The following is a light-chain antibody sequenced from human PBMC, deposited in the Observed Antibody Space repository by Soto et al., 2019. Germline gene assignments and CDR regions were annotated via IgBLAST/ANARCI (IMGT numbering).Light chain of an antibody. CDR2: KAS. CDR3: QQYNSYPWT. Sequence: IPMTQSPSTLSASVGDRVTFTCRASQTISTWLAWYQQKPGEAPKLLIYKASTLEVGVPSRFSGSGSGTDFTLTINTLQPADFATYYCQQYNSYPWTFGQGTKV. J-gene: IGKJ1*01. V-gene: IGKV1-5*03. CDR1: QTISTW.